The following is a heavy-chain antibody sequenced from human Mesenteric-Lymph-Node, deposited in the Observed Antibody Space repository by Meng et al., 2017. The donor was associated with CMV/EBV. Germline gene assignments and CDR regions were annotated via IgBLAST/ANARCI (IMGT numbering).Heavy chain of an antibody. CDR2: ISSSDNT. V-gene: IGHV3-48*03. CDR3: ASGWEGASLDY. CDR1: GFTFSSYE. D-gene: IGHD1-26*01. J-gene: IGHJ4*02. Sequence: GESLKISCAASGFTFSSYEMNWVRQAPGKGLEWVSYISSSDNTNYADSVKGRFTISRDNAKESLYLQMNSLRAEDTAVYYCASGWEGASLDYWGQGTLVTVSS.